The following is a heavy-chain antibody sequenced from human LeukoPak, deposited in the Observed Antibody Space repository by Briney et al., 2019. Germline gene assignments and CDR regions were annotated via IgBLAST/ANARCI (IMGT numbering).Heavy chain of an antibody. CDR3: ARAYTSWSFDY. CDR2: IYYSGST. Sequence: PSETLSLTCTVSGGSINSGDYYWSWIRQPPGEGLEWIGYIYYSGSTYYNPSLKSRVAISVDTSKNQFSLRLSSVTAADTAVYYCARAYTSWSFDYWGQGTLVTVSS. D-gene: IGHD2-2*02. V-gene: IGHV4-30-4*01. J-gene: IGHJ4*02. CDR1: GGSINSGDYY.